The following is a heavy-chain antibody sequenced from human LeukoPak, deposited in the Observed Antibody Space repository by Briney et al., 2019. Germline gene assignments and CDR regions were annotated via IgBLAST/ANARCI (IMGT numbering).Heavy chain of an antibody. CDR1: GYPISSGYY. J-gene: IGHJ6*02. D-gene: IGHD5-12*01. Sequence: SETLSLTCTVSGYPISSGYYWGWIRQPPGKGLEWIGSIYHSGSTYYNPSLKSRVTISVDTSKNQFPLKLSSVTAADTAVYYCARDRDGYSGYVGTDVWGQGTTVTVSS. V-gene: IGHV4-38-2*02. CDR2: IYHSGST. CDR3: ARDRDGYSGYVGTDV.